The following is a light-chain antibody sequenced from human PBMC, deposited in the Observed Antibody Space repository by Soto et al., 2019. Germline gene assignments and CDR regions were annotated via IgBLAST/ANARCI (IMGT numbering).Light chain of an antibody. CDR1: QTISSS. Sequence: DIQMTQSPSTLSASVGDRVTITCRASQTISSSLAWYQQKPGKAPNLLIYKASSLESGVPSRFSGSGSGTEFTLTISSVQPDDFATYCCQQYSSFWTFGQGTKVEIK. CDR2: KAS. J-gene: IGKJ1*01. CDR3: QQYSSFWT. V-gene: IGKV1-5*03.